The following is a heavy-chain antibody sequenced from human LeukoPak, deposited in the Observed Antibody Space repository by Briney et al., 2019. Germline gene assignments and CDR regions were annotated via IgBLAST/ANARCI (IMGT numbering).Heavy chain of an antibody. CDR2: IKQDGSEK. Sequence: GGSLRLSCAASGSTFSSYWMSWVRQAPGKGLEWVANIKQDGSEKYYADSVKGRFTISRDNSKNTLYLQMNSLRAEDTAVYYCAKGPNELRYFDWSNWYYFDNWGQGTLVTVSS. V-gene: IGHV3-7*01. D-gene: IGHD3-9*01. CDR1: GSTFSSYW. J-gene: IGHJ4*02. CDR3: AKGPNELRYFDWSNWYYFDN.